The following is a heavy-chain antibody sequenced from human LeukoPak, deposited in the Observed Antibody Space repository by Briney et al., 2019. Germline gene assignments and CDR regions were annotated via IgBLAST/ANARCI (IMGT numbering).Heavy chain of an antibody. Sequence: SQTLSLTCAISGDSVSSNSAAWNWIRQSPSRGLEWLGRTYYRSKWYNDYAVSVKSRITINPDTSKNRFSLQLNSVTPEDTAVHYCARDRFAAAIAVAGTRVNYGMDVWGQGTTVTVSS. CDR1: GDSVSSNSAA. D-gene: IGHD6-19*01. J-gene: IGHJ6*02. V-gene: IGHV6-1*01. CDR3: ARDRFAAAIAVAGTRVNYGMDV. CDR2: TYYRSKWYN.